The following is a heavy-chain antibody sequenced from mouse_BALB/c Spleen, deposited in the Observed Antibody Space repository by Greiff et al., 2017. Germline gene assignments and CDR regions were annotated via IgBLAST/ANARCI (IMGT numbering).Heavy chain of an antibody. CDR1: GYTFSSYW. V-gene: IGHV1-9*01. J-gene: IGHJ2*01. Sequence: VQLQQSGAELMKPGASVKISCKATGYTFSSYWIEWVKQRPGHGLEWIGEILPGSGSTNYNEKFKGKATFTADTSSNTAYMQLSSLTSEDSAVYYCATLLSSYYFDYWGQGTTLTVSS. CDR3: ATLLSSYYFDY. D-gene: IGHD2-10*01. CDR2: ILPGSGST.